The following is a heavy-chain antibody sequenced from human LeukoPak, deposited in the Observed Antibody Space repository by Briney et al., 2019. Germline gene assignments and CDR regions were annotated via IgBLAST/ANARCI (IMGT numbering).Heavy chain of an antibody. Sequence: GGSLRLSCAASGFTFSSYAMSWVRQAPGKGLEWVSYISSSSSTIYYADSVKGRFTISRDNAKNSLYLQMNSLRAEDTAVYYCARDPGDWNYSAAFDIWGQGTMVTVSS. CDR1: GFTFSSYA. CDR3: ARDPGDWNYSAAFDI. J-gene: IGHJ3*02. D-gene: IGHD1-7*01. V-gene: IGHV3-48*01. CDR2: ISSSSSTI.